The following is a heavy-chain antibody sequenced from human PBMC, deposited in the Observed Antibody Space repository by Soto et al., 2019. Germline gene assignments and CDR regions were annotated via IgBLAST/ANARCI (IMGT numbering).Heavy chain of an antibody. CDR2: IIPIFGTA. CDR3: AGPSGKQQRVLYY. J-gene: IGHJ4*02. D-gene: IGHD6-13*01. V-gene: IGHV1-69*13. Sequence: ASVKVSCKASGGTFSSYAISWVRQAPGQGLEWMGGIIPIFGTANYAQKFQGRVTITADESTSTAYMELSSLRSEDTAVYYCAGPSGKQQRVLYYWGQVTLVTVSS. CDR1: GGTFSSYA.